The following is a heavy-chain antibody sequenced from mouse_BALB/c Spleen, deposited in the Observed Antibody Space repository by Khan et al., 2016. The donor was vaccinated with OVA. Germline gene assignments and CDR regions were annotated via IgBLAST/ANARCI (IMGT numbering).Heavy chain of an antibody. CDR1: GFSLTSYG. D-gene: IGHD1-1*01. Sequence: QMQLEESGPGLVAPSQSLSITCTVSGFSLTSYGVHWVRQPPGKGLEWLGVIWAGGSTTYNSALMSRLSISKDNSKSQVFLKMNSLQTDDTAMYYCAGLYYYGSSFYAMDYWGQGTSVTVSS. CDR3: AGLYYYGSSFYAMDY. V-gene: IGHV2-9*02. J-gene: IGHJ4*01. CDR2: IWAGGST.